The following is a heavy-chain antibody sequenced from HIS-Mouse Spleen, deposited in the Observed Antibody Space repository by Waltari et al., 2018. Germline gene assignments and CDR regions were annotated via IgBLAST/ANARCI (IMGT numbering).Heavy chain of an antibody. V-gene: IGHV4-39*07. D-gene: IGHD6-13*01. CDR2: IYYSGSH. CDR3: AREIPYSSSWYDWYFDL. CDR1: GGSISSSSYY. Sequence: QLQLQESGPGLVKPSETLSLTCTVSGGSISSSSYYWGWIRQPPGKGLEWIGSIYYSGSHYSNPSLKRRVTISVDTSKNQFSLKLSSVTAVDTAVYYCAREIPYSSSWYDWYFDLWGRGTLVTVSS. J-gene: IGHJ2*01.